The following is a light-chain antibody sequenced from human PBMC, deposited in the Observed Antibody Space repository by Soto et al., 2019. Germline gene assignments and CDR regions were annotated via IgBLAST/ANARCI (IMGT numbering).Light chain of an antibody. Sequence: QSALTQPASVSGSPGQSITISCTGTSSDIGANNYVSWYQQHPGKAPKLMIYDVDNRPSGVSNRFSGSKSVNTASLTISGLQAEDEAVYYCSSYTISNTGIFGGGTKLTVL. V-gene: IGLV2-14*03. CDR1: SSDIGANNY. CDR2: DVD. CDR3: SSYTISNTGI. J-gene: IGLJ2*01.